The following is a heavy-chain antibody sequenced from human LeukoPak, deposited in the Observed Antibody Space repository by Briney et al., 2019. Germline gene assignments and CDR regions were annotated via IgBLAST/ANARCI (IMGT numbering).Heavy chain of an antibody. CDR3: ARGPLHCSSTSCRGDYFDY. J-gene: IGHJ4*02. Sequence: PGGSLRLSCVASGFTFSSYGIHWVRQAPGKGLEWVAVIWYDGSNKYYADSVKGRFTISRDNSKNTLYLQMNSLRAEDTAVYYCARGPLHCSSTSCRGDYFDYWGQGTLVTVSS. CDR1: GFTFSSYG. V-gene: IGHV3-33*01. CDR2: IWYDGSNK. D-gene: IGHD2-2*01.